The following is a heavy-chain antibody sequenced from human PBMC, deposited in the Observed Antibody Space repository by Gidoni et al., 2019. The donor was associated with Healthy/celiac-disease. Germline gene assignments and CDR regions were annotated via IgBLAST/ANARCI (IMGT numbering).Heavy chain of an antibody. V-gene: IGHV4-4*07. CDR3: ASDVRAAHSYYYYGMDV. D-gene: IGHD6-6*01. CDR2: IYTSGST. Sequence: LEWIGRIYTSGSTNYNPSLKSRVTMSVDTSKNQFSLKLSSVTAADTAVYYCASDVRAAHSYYYYGMDVWGQGTTVTVSS. J-gene: IGHJ6*02.